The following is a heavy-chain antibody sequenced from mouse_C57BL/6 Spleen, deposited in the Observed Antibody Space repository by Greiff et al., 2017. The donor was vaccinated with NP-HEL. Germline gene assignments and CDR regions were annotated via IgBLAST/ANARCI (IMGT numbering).Heavy chain of an antibody. CDR3: VRHASYYYAMDY. D-gene: IGHD6-1*01. Sequence: EVKLQESGGGLVQPKGSLKLSCAASGFSFNTYAMNWVRQAPGKGLEWVARIRSKSNNYATYYADSVKDRFTISRDDSESMLYLQMNNLKTEDTAMYYCVRHASYYYAMDYWGQGTSVTVSS. V-gene: IGHV10-1*01. CDR2: IRSKSNNYAT. J-gene: IGHJ4*01. CDR1: GFSFNTYA.